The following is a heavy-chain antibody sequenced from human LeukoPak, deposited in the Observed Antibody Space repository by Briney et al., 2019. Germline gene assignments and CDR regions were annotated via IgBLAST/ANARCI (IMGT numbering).Heavy chain of an antibody. CDR2: ISYDETKK. CDR3: ATGASALWHPYYFDY. J-gene: IGHJ4*02. D-gene: IGHD2/OR15-2a*01. Sequence: GGSLRLSCAASRFTFSSYGMHWVRQAPGKGLEWVAVISYDETKKYYADSVKGRFTISRDNSKNTLYLQMNSLRADDTAVYHCATGASALWHPYYFDYWGQGTLVTVSS. CDR1: RFTFSSYG. V-gene: IGHV3-30*03.